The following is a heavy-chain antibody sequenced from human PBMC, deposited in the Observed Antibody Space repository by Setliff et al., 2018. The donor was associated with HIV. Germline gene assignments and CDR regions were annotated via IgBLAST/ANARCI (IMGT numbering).Heavy chain of an antibody. Sequence: PSETLSLTCTVSGGSISSGTYYWSWIRQHPGKGLEWIGYIYYSGSTNYNSSLKSRVTISIDTSRNQFSLTVSSVTAADTAVYYCAREIPYSYGGRGHPLWGQGTLVTVSS. J-gene: IGHJ4*02. V-gene: IGHV4-31*02. D-gene: IGHD3-22*01. CDR2: IYYSGST. CDR3: AREIPYSYGGRGHPL. CDR1: GGSISSGTYY.